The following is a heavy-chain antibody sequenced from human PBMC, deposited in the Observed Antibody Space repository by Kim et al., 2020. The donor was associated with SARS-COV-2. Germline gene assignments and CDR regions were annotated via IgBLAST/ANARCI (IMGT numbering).Heavy chain of an antibody. V-gene: IGHV3-7*01. CDR2: IKQDGSEK. CDR3: AMYFDWLLGRSFDY. CDR1: GFTFSSYW. D-gene: IGHD3-9*01. Sequence: GGSLRLSCAASGFTFSSYWMSWVRQAPGKGLEWVANIKQDGSEKYYVDSVKGRFTISRDNAKNSLYLQMNSLRAEDTAVYYCAMYFDWLLGRSFDYWGQGTLVTVSS. J-gene: IGHJ4*02.